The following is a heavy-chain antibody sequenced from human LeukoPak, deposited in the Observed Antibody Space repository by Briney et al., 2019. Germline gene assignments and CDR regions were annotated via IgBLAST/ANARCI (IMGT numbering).Heavy chain of an antibody. CDR1: GFTFSSYA. V-gene: IGHV3-23*01. Sequence: GGSLRLSCAASGFTFSSYAMSWVRQAPGKGLEWVSAISGSGGSTYYADSVKGRFTISRDNSKNTLYLQMNSLRAEDTAVYYCAKEDLGLGYCSSTSCYSESHWGQGTLVTVSS. CDR3: AKEDLGLGYCSSTSCYSESH. D-gene: IGHD2-2*02. CDR2: ISGSGGST. J-gene: IGHJ1*01.